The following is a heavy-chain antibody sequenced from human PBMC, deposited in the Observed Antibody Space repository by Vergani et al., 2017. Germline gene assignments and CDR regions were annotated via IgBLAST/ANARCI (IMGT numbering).Heavy chain of an antibody. CDR2: ISYDGTNK. Sequence: QVQLVESGGGVVQPGRSLRLSCAASGFTFGDHGIHWVRRAPGKGLEWVALISYDGTNKYYTNSVRGRFTISRDNSKSTLFLQMNSLRVEDMAVYYCARDTVTNYYYYMDVWGKGTTVTVSS. D-gene: IGHD4-11*01. J-gene: IGHJ6*03. CDR1: GFTFGDHG. V-gene: IGHV3-30-3*01. CDR3: ARDTVTNYYYYMDV.